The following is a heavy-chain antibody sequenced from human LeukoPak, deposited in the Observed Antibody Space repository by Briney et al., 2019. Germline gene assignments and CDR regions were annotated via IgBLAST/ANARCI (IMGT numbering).Heavy chain of an antibody. V-gene: IGHV3-74*01. CDR3: ARDPG. J-gene: IGHJ4*02. Sequence: GGSLRLSCAASGFTFSNYWMHWVRQAPGKGLVWVARSNSDGRITNYADSVKGRFTISRGNAKNTLYLQMNSLGAEDTAVYYCARDPGWGQGTLVTVSS. CDR1: GFTFSNYW. CDR2: SNSDGRIT.